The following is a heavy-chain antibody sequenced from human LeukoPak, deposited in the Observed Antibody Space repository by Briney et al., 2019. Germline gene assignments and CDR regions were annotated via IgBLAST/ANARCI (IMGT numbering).Heavy chain of an antibody. CDR3: AKDGASVVNWLDP. V-gene: IGHV3-23*01. Sequence: GGSLRLSCAASGFTFSNFAMSWVRQAPGKGLEWVSAISGSGGSTYYAHSVQGRFTISRDHSKNTLFLQMNSLRAEDTAVYYRAKDGASVVNWLDPWGQGTLVTVSS. CDR2: ISGSGGST. J-gene: IGHJ5*02. D-gene: IGHD2-15*01. CDR1: GFTFSNFA.